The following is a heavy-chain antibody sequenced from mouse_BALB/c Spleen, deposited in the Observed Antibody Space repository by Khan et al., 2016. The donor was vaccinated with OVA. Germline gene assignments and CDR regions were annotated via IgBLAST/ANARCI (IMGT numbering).Heavy chain of an antibody. Sequence: QVQLKQSGAELARPGASVKLSCKASGYTFTDYYINWVKQRTGQGLEWIGEIYPRSGNTYYNEKFKGMATLTADKSSSIAYMQLSSLTSEDSAVYVCARRNYFGYTFAYWGQGTLVTVSA. CDR2: IYPRSGNT. D-gene: IGHD1-2*01. CDR3: ARRNYFGYTFAY. J-gene: IGHJ3*01. CDR1: GYTFTDYY. V-gene: IGHV1-77*01.